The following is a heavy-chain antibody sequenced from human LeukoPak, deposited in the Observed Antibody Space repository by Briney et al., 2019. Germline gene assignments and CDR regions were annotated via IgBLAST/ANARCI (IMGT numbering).Heavy chain of an antibody. J-gene: IGHJ1*01. V-gene: IGHV3-48*01. CDR3: ANNLAVAGTFQH. Sequence: GGSLRLSCAASGFTFSSFSMNWVRQAPGKGLEWVSYISSSGSIIYYADSMKGRFTISRDNSKNTLYLQMNSLRAEDTAVYYCANNLAVAGTFQHWGQGTLVTVSS. D-gene: IGHD6-19*01. CDR2: ISSSGSII. CDR1: GFTFSSFS.